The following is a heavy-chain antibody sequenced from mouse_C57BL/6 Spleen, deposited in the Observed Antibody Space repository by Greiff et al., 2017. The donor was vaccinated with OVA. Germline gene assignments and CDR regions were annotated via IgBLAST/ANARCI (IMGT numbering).Heavy chain of an antibody. J-gene: IGHJ2*01. V-gene: IGHV1-82*01. D-gene: IGHD1-1*01. CDR3: ANDYGSREGHY. Sequence: VKLMESGPELVKPGASVKISCKASGYAFSSSWMNWVKQRPGKGLEWIGRIYPGDGDTNYNGKFKGKATLTADKSSSTAYMQLSSLTSEDSAVYFCANDYGSREGHYWGQGTTLTVSS. CDR2: IYPGDGDT. CDR1: GYAFSSSW.